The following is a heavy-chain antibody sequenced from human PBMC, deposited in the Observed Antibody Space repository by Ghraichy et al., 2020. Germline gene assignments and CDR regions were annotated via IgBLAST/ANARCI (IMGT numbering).Heavy chain of an antibody. CDR1: GFTFSSYG. D-gene: IGHD6-19*01. J-gene: IGHJ4*02. V-gene: IGHV3-30*18. CDR2: ISYDGSNK. Sequence: GGSLRLSCAASGFTFSSYGMHWVRQAPGKGLEWVAVISYDGSNKYYADSVKGRFTISRDNSKNTLYLQMNSLRAEDTAVYYCAKERNVLISPGWYAGFDYWGQGTLVTVSS. CDR3: AKERNVLISPGWYAGFDY.